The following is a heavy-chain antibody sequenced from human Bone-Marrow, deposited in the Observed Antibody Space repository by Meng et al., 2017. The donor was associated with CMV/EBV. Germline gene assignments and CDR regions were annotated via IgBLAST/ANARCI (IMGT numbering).Heavy chain of an antibody. V-gene: IGHV3-49*04. CDR3: TRDAGRNCSSTSCYLATLYYYYYGMDV. Sequence: GGSLRLSCPASGFTFGDYAMSWVRQAPGKGLEWVGFIRSKAYGGTTEYAASVKGRFTISRDDSKSIAYLQMNSLKTEDTAVYYWTRDAGRNCSSTSCYLATLYYYYYGMDVWGQGTTVTVSS. CDR2: IRSKAYGGTT. D-gene: IGHD2-2*01. CDR1: GFTFGDYA. J-gene: IGHJ6*02.